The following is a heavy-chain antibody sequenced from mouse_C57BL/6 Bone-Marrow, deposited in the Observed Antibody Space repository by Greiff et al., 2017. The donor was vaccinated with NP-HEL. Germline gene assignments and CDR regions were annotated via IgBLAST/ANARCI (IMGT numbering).Heavy chain of an antibody. CDR3: ARHEGYYGTYGGYAMDY. V-gene: IGHV1-62-2*01. CDR1: GYTFTEYT. CDR2: FYPGSGSI. J-gene: IGHJ4*01. D-gene: IGHD1-1*01. Sequence: QVQLQQSGAELVKPGASVKLSCKASGYTFTEYTIHWVKQRSGQGLEWIGWFYPGSGSIKYNEKFKDKATLTADKSSSTVYMELSRLTSEDSAVYFCARHEGYYGTYGGYAMDYWGQGTSVTVSS.